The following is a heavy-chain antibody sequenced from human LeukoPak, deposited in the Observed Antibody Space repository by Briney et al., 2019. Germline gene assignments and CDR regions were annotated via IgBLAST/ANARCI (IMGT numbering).Heavy chain of an antibody. CDR2: SDPEDGET. CDR1: GYTLTELS. Sequence: ASVKVSCKVSGYTLTELSMHWVRQAPGKGLEWMGGSDPEDGETIYAQKFQGRVTMTEDTSTDTAYMELSSLRSEDTAVYYCATWDSGFSYYFDYWGQGTLVTVSS. CDR3: ATWDSGFSYYFDY. J-gene: IGHJ4*02. D-gene: IGHD3-22*01. V-gene: IGHV1-24*01.